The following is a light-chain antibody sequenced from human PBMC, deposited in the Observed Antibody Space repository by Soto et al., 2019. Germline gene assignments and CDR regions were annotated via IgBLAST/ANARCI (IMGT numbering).Light chain of an antibody. J-gene: IGKJ4*01. CDR2: TAS. V-gene: IGKV1-39*01. Sequence: DIQMTQSPSSLSASVGDRVTITCRASQSINSYLNWYQQKPGKAPKLLIYTASNLQSGVPSRFSGSGSGTDYTLTVSSLQLEDFATYYCQQSYSMPLTFGGGTKVEIK. CDR1: QSINSY. CDR3: QQSYSMPLT.